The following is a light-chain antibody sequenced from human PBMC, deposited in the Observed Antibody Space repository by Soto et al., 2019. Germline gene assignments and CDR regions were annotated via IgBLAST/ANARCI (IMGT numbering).Light chain of an antibody. CDR3: QQSYTTPCT. CDR2: AAS. Sequence: DIQMTQSPSSLSASVGDRVTITCRASQSITSYLNWYQQKPGKAPQLLIYAASSLQSGVPSRFSGRGSGTDFTLTISSLQPEDFATYFCQQSYTTPCTFGQGTKVEVK. CDR1: QSITSY. J-gene: IGKJ1*01. V-gene: IGKV1-39*01.